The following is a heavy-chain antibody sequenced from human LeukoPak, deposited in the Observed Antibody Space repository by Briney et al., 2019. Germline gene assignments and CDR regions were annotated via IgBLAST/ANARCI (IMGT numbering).Heavy chain of an antibody. CDR1: VFTFSSYW. Sequence: GGSLRLSCAASVFTFSSYWMSWVRQAPGKGPEWVANIKQDGSEKYYVDSVKGRISISRAKAKNSLYLQLNSLRAEDTAVYYCARSPYTSGWYGVGYWGQGTLVTVSS. CDR3: ARSPYTSGWYGVGY. CDR2: IKQDGSEK. J-gene: IGHJ4*02. V-gene: IGHV3-7*01. D-gene: IGHD6-19*01.